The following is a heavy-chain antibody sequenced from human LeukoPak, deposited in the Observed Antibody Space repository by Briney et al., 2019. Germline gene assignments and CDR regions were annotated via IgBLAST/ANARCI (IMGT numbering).Heavy chain of an antibody. D-gene: IGHD6-19*01. CDR3: AEDRSIPVAGVLDY. V-gene: IGHV3-9*01. CDR2: ISWNSGSI. CDR1: GFTFDDYA. Sequence: GGSLTLSCAASGFTFDDYAMHWLRQAPGKGLEWVSGISWNSGSIGYPDSVKGRFTLSRDNAKNSLYLQMNSLRAEDTALYYCAEDRSIPVAGVLDYWGQGTLVTVSS. J-gene: IGHJ4*02.